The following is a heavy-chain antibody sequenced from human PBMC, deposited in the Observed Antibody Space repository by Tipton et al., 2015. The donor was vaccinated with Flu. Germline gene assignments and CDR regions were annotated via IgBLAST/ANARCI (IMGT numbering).Heavy chain of an antibody. D-gene: IGHD3-10*01. J-gene: IGHJ6*02. CDR2: IYIGGRT. CDR3: ARYYYGSGSSDNPHYYYYGFDV. Sequence: TLSLTCSVSGGSINSYYWSWIRQPAGKGLEWIGRIYIGGRTNYNPSLKRRVSTSVDTSNNQFSLSLSSVTAADTAIYFCARYYYGSGSSDNPHYYYYGFDVWGQGTTVTVSS. V-gene: IGHV4-4*07. CDR1: GGSINSYY.